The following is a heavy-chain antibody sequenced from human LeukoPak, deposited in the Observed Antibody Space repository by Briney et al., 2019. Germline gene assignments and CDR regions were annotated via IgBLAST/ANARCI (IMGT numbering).Heavy chain of an antibody. CDR1: EFSFRTYA. Sequence: GGSLRLSCAASEFSFRTYAMSWVRQAPGKGLEWVSRISSDGSSTTYADSVKGRFTISRDNAKNTLYLQMNSLRAEDTAVYYCASRTSGSYDAFDIWGQGTMVTVSS. CDR2: ISSDGSST. D-gene: IGHD1-26*01. CDR3: ASRTSGSYDAFDI. J-gene: IGHJ3*02. V-gene: IGHV3-74*01.